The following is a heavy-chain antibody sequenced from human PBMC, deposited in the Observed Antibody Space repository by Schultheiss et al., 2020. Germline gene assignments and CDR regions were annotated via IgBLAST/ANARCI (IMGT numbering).Heavy chain of an antibody. CDR3: ARTVIGYDDY. Sequence: SETLSLTCTVSGGSISSGDYYWSWIRQHPGKGLEWIGYIYYSGSTYYNPSLKSRVTISVDTSKNQFSLKLSSVTAADTAVYYCARTVIGYDDYWGQGTLVTVSS. J-gene: IGHJ4*02. D-gene: IGHD2-2*01. CDR1: GGSISSGDYY. CDR2: IYYSGST. V-gene: IGHV4-30-4*02.